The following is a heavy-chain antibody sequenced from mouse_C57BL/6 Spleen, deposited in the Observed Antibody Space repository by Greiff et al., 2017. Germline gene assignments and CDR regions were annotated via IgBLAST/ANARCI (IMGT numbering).Heavy chain of an antibody. J-gene: IGHJ3*01. CDR3: TDHYGSSLSWFAD. CDR1: GYTFTDYE. Sequence: QVQLQQSGAELVRPGASVTLSCKASGYTFTDYEMHWVKQTPVHGLEWIGAIDPETGGTAYNQKFKGKAILTADKSSSTAYMELRSLTSEDSAVYYCTDHYGSSLSWFADWGQGTLVTVSA. V-gene: IGHV1-15*01. CDR2: IDPETGGT. D-gene: IGHD1-1*01.